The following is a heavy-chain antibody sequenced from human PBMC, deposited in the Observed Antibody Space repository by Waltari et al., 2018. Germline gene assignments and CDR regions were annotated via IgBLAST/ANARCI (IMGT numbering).Heavy chain of an antibody. CDR1: GGTFSSYA. CDR2: IIPIFGTA. Sequence: QVQLVQSGAEVKKPGSSVKVSCKASGGTFSSYAISWVRPAPGQGLDWMGGIIPIFGTANYAQKFQGRVTITADESTSTAYMELSSLRSEDTAVYYCARARYCTNGVCSDYYYYGMDVWGQGTTVTVSS. D-gene: IGHD2-8*01. J-gene: IGHJ6*02. V-gene: IGHV1-69*01. CDR3: ARARYCTNGVCSDYYYYGMDV.